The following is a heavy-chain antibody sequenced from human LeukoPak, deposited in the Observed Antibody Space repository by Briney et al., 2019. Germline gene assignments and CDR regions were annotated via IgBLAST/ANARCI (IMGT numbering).Heavy chain of an antibody. CDR2: VYNSGST. CDR3: ARLRSGMDV. J-gene: IGHJ6*02. CDR1: GGSINSYY. V-gene: IGHV4-59*01. Sequence: SETLSLTCTVSGGSINSYYWTWIRQPPGKGLEWIANVYNSGSTNYNPSPKSRVTVSVDMFKNQFSLKLTSVTAADTAVYYCARLRSGMDVWGQGTTATVSS.